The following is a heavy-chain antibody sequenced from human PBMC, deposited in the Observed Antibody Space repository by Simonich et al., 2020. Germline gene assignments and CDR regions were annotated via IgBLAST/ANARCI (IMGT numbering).Heavy chain of an antibody. D-gene: IGHD1-7*01. Sequence: EVQLLESGGGLVQPGGSLRLSCAASGFHFSSYAMGWVRQAPEKGLGWGSAISGSGGSTYSAASGKGRFTISRDNSKTTLYLQMNSLRAEDTAVYYCAKRSGVSITGTFDYWGQGTLVTVSS. J-gene: IGHJ4*02. CDR1: GFHFSSYA. V-gene: IGHV3-23*01. CDR2: ISGSGGST. CDR3: AKRSGVSITGTFDY.